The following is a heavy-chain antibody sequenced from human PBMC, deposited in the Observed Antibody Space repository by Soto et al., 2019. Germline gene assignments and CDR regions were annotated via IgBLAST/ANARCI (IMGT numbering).Heavy chain of an antibody. Sequence: GASVKVSCKASGYTLTSYDINWVRQATGQGIECMGWMNPNSGNTGYAQKFQGRVTMTRNTSISTAYMELSSLRFDDFFFFQAEDGIRYFDLPPAFDIWGQGTMVTVSS. D-gene: IGHD3-9*01. CDR2: MNPNSGNT. V-gene: IGHV1-8*01. CDR1: GYTLTSYD. CDR3: EDGIRYFDLPPAFDI. J-gene: IGHJ3*02.